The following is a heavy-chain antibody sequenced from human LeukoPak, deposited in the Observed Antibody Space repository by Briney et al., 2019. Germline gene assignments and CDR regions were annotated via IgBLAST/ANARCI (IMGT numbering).Heavy chain of an antibody. V-gene: IGHV3-53*01. CDR3: ARGYCSGRSCYMWYSDY. CDR1: GLTVSSNY. J-gene: IGHJ4*02. D-gene: IGHD2-15*01. CDR2: LYIGGNT. Sequence: GGSLRLSCAASGLTVSSNYMNWVRQAPGKGLEWVSALYIGGNTYYADSVRGRFTISRDNSKNTVYLQMNSLRAEDTAVYYCARGYCSGRSCYMWYSDYWGQGTLVTVSS.